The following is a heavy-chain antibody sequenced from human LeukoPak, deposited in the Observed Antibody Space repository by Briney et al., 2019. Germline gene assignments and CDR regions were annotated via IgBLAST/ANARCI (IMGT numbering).Heavy chain of an antibody. CDR3: ARVRALAGDALDM. V-gene: IGHV3-15*01. Sequence: GGSLRLSCAASGFTFSNAWMSWVRQAPGKGLEWVGRIKSKTDGGTTDYAAPVKGRFTISRDDSKNTLYLQMNSLRGEDTAVYYCARVRALAGDALDMWGQGTMVTVSS. CDR2: IKSKTDGGTT. D-gene: IGHD5-24*01. J-gene: IGHJ3*02. CDR1: GFTFSNAW.